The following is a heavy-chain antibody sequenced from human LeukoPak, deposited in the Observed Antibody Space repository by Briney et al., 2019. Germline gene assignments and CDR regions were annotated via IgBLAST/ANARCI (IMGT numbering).Heavy chain of an antibody. V-gene: IGHV3-23*01. CDR3: AKRASGSGTSLYYFDY. J-gene: IGHJ4*02. CDR2: ISNSAGST. Sequence: GGSLRLSCAASGFTFDDYAMHWVRQAPGKGLEWVSVISNSAGSTFYADSVKGRFTISRDNSKNTLYLQMNSLRAEDTAVYYCAKRASGSGTSLYYFDYWGQGTLVTVSS. D-gene: IGHD3-10*01. CDR1: GFTFDDYA.